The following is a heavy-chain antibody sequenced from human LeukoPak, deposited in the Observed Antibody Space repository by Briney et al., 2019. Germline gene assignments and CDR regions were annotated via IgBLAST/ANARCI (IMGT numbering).Heavy chain of an antibody. CDR1: GFSFSSSA. V-gene: IGHV3-23*01. D-gene: IGHD3-10*01. J-gene: IGHJ4*02. CDR3: AELLWLGAYFFDS. Sequence: GGSLRLSCAASGFSFSSSAMSWVRQAPGKGPEWVSAITDSGHNTYYPDSLRGRFTISRDNSKNTLYLQMNSLRAEDTAVYYCAELLWLGAYFFDSWGPGTLVTVSS. CDR2: ITDSGHNT.